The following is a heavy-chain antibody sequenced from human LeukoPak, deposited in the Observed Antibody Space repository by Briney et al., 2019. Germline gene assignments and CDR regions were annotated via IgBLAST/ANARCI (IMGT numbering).Heavy chain of an antibody. Sequence: AASVKVSCKASGYTFTSYGISWVRQAPGQGLAWMGWISAYNGNTNYAQKLQGRVTMTTDTPTSTAYMELRSLRSDDAAVYYCARVEDGSSWYPPDYWGQGTLVTVSS. V-gene: IGHV1-18*01. CDR2: ISAYNGNT. CDR1: GYTFTSYG. J-gene: IGHJ4*02. D-gene: IGHD6-13*01. CDR3: ARVEDGSSWYPPDY.